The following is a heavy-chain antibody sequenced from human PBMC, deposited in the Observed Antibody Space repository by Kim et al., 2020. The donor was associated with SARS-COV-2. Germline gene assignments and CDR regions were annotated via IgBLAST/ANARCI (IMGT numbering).Heavy chain of an antibody. CDR1: GGSFSGYY. CDR2: INHSGSA. J-gene: IGHJ3*02. Sequence: SETLSLTCAVYGGSFSGYYWSWIRQPPGKGLEWIGEINHSGSANYNPSLKSRVTISVDTSKNQFSLKLSSVTAADTAVYYCARVGFNNGVDAFDIWGQGTMVTVSS. V-gene: IGHV4-34*01. CDR3: ARVGFNNGVDAFDI. D-gene: IGHD1-1*01.